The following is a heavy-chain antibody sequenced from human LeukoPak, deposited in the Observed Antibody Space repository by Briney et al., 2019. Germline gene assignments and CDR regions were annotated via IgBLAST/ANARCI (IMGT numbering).Heavy chain of an antibody. Sequence: ASVKVSCKASGYTFTSYDINWVRQATGQGLEWMGWMNPNSGNTGYAQKFQGRVTMTRDTSTSTVYMELSSLRSEDTAVYYCARVQDSSGYYYGDYYYGMDVWGQGTTVTVSS. J-gene: IGHJ6*02. V-gene: IGHV1-8*02. CDR1: GYTFTSYD. CDR2: MNPNSGNT. D-gene: IGHD3-22*01. CDR3: ARVQDSSGYYYGDYYYGMDV.